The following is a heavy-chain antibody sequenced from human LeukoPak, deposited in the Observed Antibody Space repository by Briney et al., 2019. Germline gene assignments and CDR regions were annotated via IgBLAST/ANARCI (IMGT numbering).Heavy chain of an antibody. CDR3: AREGYTSGRAVVFDF. D-gene: IGHD6-19*01. J-gene: IGHJ4*02. V-gene: IGHV3-30*04. CDR2: IPHDGGGK. CDR1: GLTLSNSH. Sequence: PGTSLRLSCAASGLTLSNSHMHSVRQAAGRGMEWVAFIPHDGGGKQYAASVQDRVTISRDNSENTVYLQMNSLRHDDAAVYFGAREGYTSGRAVVFDFWGRGTLVTVSS.